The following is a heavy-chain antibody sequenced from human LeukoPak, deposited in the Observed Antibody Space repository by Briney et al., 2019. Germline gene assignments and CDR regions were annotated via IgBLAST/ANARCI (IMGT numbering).Heavy chain of an antibody. Sequence: GGSLRLSCAASGFTFSSYAMSWVRQAPGKGLEWVSAISGSGGSTYYADSVKGRFTISRDNSKNTLYLQTNSLRAEDTAVYYCAKGTVGATNVGDYFDYWGQGTLVTVSS. J-gene: IGHJ4*02. V-gene: IGHV3-23*01. D-gene: IGHD1-26*01. CDR2: ISGSGGST. CDR3: AKGTVGATNVGDYFDY. CDR1: GFTFSSYA.